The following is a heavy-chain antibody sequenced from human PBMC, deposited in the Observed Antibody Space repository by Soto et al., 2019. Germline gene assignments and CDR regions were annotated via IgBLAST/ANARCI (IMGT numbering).Heavy chain of an antibody. CDR2: MNAYNGNT. CDR3: ARDTVAGTYFDY. Sequence: QVQLVQSGAEVKEPGASVKVSCKASGYTFTTYGISWVRQAPRPGLEWMGWMNAYNGNTNYAQNLQGRVTMTTDTSTSTTYMELSRLRSDDTAVYYCARDTVAGTYFDYWGQGTLVTVSS. CDR1: GYTFTTYG. V-gene: IGHV1-18*01. D-gene: IGHD6-19*01. J-gene: IGHJ4*02.